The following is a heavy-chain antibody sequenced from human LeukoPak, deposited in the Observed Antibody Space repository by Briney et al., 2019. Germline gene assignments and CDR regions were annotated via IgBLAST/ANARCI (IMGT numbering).Heavy chain of an antibody. CDR2: IIPIFGTA. CDR3: ARGRVTIFGVVTLRGEFDP. D-gene: IGHD3-3*01. Sequence: SVKVSCKASGGTFSSYAISWVRQAPGQGLEWMGGIIPIFGTANYAQKFQGRVTITTDESTSTAYMELSSLRSDDTAVYYCARGRVTIFGVVTLRGEFDPWGQGTLVTVSS. V-gene: IGHV1-69*05. CDR1: GGTFSSYA. J-gene: IGHJ5*02.